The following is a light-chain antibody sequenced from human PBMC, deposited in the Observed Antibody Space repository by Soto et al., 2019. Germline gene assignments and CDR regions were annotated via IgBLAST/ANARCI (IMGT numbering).Light chain of an antibody. CDR2: GAS. J-gene: IGKJ1*01. CDR1: QSVDSTF. Sequence: EIVLTQSPGSLSLSPGQRATLSCRASQSVDSTFFAWYQKKPGQAPRLLIYGASKRDTGGPDRFSGSGSGTDFTLTSSRLEPEDLAVYYCQQYMSSVTFGQGTKVEI. V-gene: IGKV3-20*01. CDR3: QQYMSSVT.